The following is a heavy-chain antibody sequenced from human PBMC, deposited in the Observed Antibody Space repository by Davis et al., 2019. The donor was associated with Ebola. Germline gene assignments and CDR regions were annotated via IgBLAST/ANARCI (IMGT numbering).Heavy chain of an antibody. D-gene: IGHD5-12*01. CDR3: ARSYSGYDPFDY. J-gene: IGHJ4*02. V-gene: IGHV4-59*01. Sequence: MPSETLSLTCTVSGGSISSYYWSWIRQPPGKGLEWIGYIYYSGSTNYNPSLKSRVTISVDTSKNQFSLKLSSVTAADTAVYYCARSYSGYDPFDYWGQGTLVTVSS. CDR1: GGSISSYY. CDR2: IYYSGST.